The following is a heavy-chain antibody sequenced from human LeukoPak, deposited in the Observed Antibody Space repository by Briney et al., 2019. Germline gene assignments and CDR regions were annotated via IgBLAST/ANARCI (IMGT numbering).Heavy chain of an antibody. V-gene: IGHV4-38-2*01. D-gene: IGHD6-13*01. J-gene: IGHJ4*02. CDR3: ARHFKDRSSSWYGVFDY. CDR2: IYHSGST. Sequence: SETLSLTCAVSGYSISSGYYWGWIRQPPGKGLEWIGSIYHSGSTYYNPSLKSRVTISVDTSKNQFSLKLSSVTAADTAVYYCARHFKDRSSSWYGVFDYWGQGTLVTVSS. CDR1: GYSISSGYY.